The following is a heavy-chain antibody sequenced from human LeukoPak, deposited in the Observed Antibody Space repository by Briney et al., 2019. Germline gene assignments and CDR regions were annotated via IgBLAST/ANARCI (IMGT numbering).Heavy chain of an antibody. Sequence: SETLSLTCTASGGSINNYYCPWIRQPPGKRLEWIGYIYTGANAEYNPSLRSRVTISVDTSKNQFSLNLNSATAADTAVYYCARGGLYANIQYDYWGQGALVTVSS. CDR2: IYTGANA. J-gene: IGHJ4*02. D-gene: IGHD4-11*01. CDR3: ARGGLYANIQYDY. V-gene: IGHV4-59*01. CDR1: GGSINNYY.